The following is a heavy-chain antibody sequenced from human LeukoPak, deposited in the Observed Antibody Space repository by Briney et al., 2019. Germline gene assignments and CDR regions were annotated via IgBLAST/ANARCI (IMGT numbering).Heavy chain of an antibody. Sequence: SETLSLTCTVSGGSISSGGYYWSWIRQHPGKSLEWIGYIYYSGSTYYNPSLKSRVTISVDTSKNQFSLKLSSVTAADTAVYYCARGTPVGMIVVPNAFDIWGQGTMVTVSS. V-gene: IGHV4-31*03. J-gene: IGHJ3*02. D-gene: IGHD3-22*01. CDR2: IYYSGST. CDR3: ARGTPVGMIVVPNAFDI. CDR1: GGSISSGGYY.